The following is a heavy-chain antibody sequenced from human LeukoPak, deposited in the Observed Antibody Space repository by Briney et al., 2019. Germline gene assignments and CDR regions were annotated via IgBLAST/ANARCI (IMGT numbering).Heavy chain of an antibody. J-gene: IGHJ4*02. CDR1: GGSISSYY. Sequence: SETLSLTCTVSGGSISSYYWSWIRQPPGKGLEWIGYIYYSGSTNYTHSLKSRVTISVDTSKNQFSLKLSSVTAADTAVYYCARVDHYYDSSGYFLYFDYWGQGTLVTVSS. CDR2: IYYSGST. D-gene: IGHD3-22*01. CDR3: ARVDHYYDSSGYFLYFDY. V-gene: IGHV4-59*01.